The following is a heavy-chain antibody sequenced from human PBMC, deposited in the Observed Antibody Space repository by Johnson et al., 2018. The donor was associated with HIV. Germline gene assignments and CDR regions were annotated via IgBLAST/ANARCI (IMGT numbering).Heavy chain of an antibody. V-gene: IGHV3-48*04. Sequence: MLLVESGGGVVRPGGSLRLSCAASGFPFHDYGMSWVRQAPGKGLAWVSYISSSGSTLYYAASVTGRFTIPRANAKNSLYLQMNSLRAEDTAVYYCARAEKDIWYYDILTGYPNAFDIWGQGTMVTVSS. CDR1: GFPFHDYG. D-gene: IGHD3-9*01. CDR2: ISSSGSTL. CDR3: ARAEKDIWYYDILTGYPNAFDI. J-gene: IGHJ3*02.